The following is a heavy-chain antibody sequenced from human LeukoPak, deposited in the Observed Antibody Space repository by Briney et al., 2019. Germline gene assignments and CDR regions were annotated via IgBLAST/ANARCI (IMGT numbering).Heavy chain of an antibody. CDR1: GGSISSYY. J-gene: IGHJ3*02. CDR2: IYYSGST. V-gene: IGHV4-59*01. Sequence: SETLSLTCTASGGSISSYYWSWIRQPPGKGLEWIGYIYYSGSTNYNPSLKSRVTISVDTSKNQFSLKLSSVTAADTAVYYCARDGQAIRFGELSAFDIWGQGTMVTVSS. D-gene: IGHD3-10*01. CDR3: ARDGQAIRFGELSAFDI.